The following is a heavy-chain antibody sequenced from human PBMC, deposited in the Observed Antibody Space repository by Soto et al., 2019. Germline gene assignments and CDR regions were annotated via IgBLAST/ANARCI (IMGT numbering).Heavy chain of an antibody. CDR3: AKDLGTYGDYVEWFDP. D-gene: IGHD4-17*01. CDR1: GFTFSSYG. V-gene: IGHV3-30*18. Sequence: GGSLRLSCAASGFTFSSYGMHWVRQAPGKGLEWVAVISYDGSNKYYADSVKGRFTISRDNSKNTLYLQMNSLRAEDTAVYYCAKDLGTYGDYVEWFDPWGQGTLVTVSS. J-gene: IGHJ5*02. CDR2: ISYDGSNK.